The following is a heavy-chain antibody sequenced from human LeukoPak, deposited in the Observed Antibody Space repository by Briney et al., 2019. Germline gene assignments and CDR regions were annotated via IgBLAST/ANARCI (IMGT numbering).Heavy chain of an antibody. Sequence: TTSESLSLTCTVSGGSISSGGYSWSWIRQPPGKGLEWIGYIYHSGSTYYNPSLKSRVTISVDRSKNQFSLKLSSVTAADTAVYYCARGAALRYYDHDYFQHWGQGTLVTVSS. CDR1: GGSISSGGYS. CDR2: IYHSGST. CDR3: ARGAALRYYDHDYFQH. D-gene: IGHD3-22*01. V-gene: IGHV4-30-2*01. J-gene: IGHJ1*01.